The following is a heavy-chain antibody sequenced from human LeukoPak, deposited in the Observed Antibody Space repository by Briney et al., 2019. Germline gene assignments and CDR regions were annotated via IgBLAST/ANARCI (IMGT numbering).Heavy chain of an antibody. J-gene: IGHJ5*01. CDR2: ISAYNGYT. D-gene: IGHD1-14*01. V-gene: IGHV1-18*01. Sequence: ASVKVSFKASGYTFTSHGISWVRQAPGQGLEWMGWISAYNGYTNYAQNLQGRVTMTTDTSTSTAFLELRSLRSDDTAMYYCARARPSYNPNSFDSWGPGTLVTVSS. CDR1: GYTFTSHG. CDR3: ARARPSYNPNSFDS.